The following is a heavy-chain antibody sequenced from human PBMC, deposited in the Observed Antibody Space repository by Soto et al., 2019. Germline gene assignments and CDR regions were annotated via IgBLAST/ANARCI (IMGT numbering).Heavy chain of an antibody. V-gene: IGHV3-66*01. Sequence: EVQLVESGGGLVQPGGSLRLSCAASGFTVSSNYMSWVRQAPGKGLEWVSVIYSGGSTYYADSVKGRFTISRDNSKNTLYLKMNSLRAEDTAVYYCARISSTSWNNWFDPWGQGTLVTVSS. CDR1: GFTVSSNY. CDR3: ARISSTSWNNWFDP. J-gene: IGHJ5*02. CDR2: IYSGGST. D-gene: IGHD2-2*01.